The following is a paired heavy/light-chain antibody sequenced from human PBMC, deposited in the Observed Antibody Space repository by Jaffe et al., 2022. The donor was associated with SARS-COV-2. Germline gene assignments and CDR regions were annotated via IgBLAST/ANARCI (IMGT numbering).Heavy chain of an antibody. J-gene: IGHJ4*02. V-gene: IGHV4-61*02. D-gene: IGHD2-2*01. CDR2: IHTSGST. CDR3: ARGSSTSDFVY. CDR1: GGSVSSGRYF. Sequence: QVQLQESGPGLVKPSQTLSLTCTVSGGSVSSGRYFWSWLRQPAGKGLEWIGRIHTSGSTNYSPSHKSRVTISVDTSKNQFSLKLSSVTAADTAVYYCARGSSTSDFVYWGQGTLVTVSS.
Light chain of an antibody. CDR3: QQYCSLPLT. V-gene: IGKV4-1*01. CDR2: WAS. CDR1: QSVLFSSNNKNH. J-gene: IGKJ4*01. Sequence: DIVLTQSPDSLAVSLGERATINCQSSQSVLFSSNNKNHLAWYQQKPGQPPKLLIYWASTRESGVPDRFSGSGSGTDYTLTISSLQAEDVAVYYCQQYCSLPLTFGGGTKVEIK.